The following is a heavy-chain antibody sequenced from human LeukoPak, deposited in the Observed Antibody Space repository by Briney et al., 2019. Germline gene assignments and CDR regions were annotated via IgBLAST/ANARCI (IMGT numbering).Heavy chain of an antibody. V-gene: IGHV6-1*01. CDR1: GDSLSSNRAA. CDR3: ARATGYINY. Sequence: SQTLSLTCAISGDSLSSNRAAWSWTRHSPSRGLEWLGRTYYRYKLYNEYAVSVKSRITNNPDTSKNQFSLQLNSVTPDDTGVKDCARATGYINYWGQGTLVTVSS. J-gene: IGHJ4*02. D-gene: IGHD3-9*01. CDR2: TYYRYKLYN.